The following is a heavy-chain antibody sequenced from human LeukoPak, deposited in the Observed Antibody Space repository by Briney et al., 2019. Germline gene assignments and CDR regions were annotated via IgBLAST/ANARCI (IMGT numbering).Heavy chain of an antibody. Sequence: KASGTLSLTCSVSGGSISSSYCSWIRQPPGKGLEWIGYIYYSGSTNYNPSLKSRVTISVDTSRNQFSLRLRSVTAADTAVYYCAIVGTGRGYYDYWGQGTLVTVSS. CDR1: GGSISSSY. V-gene: IGHV4-59*08. CDR3: AIVGTGRGYYDY. J-gene: IGHJ4*02. CDR2: IYYSGST. D-gene: IGHD1-26*01.